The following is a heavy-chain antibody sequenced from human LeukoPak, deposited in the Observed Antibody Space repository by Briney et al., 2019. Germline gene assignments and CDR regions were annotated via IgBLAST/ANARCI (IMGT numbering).Heavy chain of an antibody. CDR2: ISSSSSTI. D-gene: IGHD3-9*01. CDR1: GFTFSSYS. J-gene: IGHJ4*02. V-gene: IGHV3-48*02. CDR3: ARDGYDILTGYFYFDY. Sequence: GGSLRLSCAASGFTFSSYSMNWVRQAPGKGLEWVSYISSSSSTIYYADSVKGRFTISRDNAKNSLYLQMNSLRDEDTAVYYWARDGYDILTGYFYFDYWGQGTLVTVSS.